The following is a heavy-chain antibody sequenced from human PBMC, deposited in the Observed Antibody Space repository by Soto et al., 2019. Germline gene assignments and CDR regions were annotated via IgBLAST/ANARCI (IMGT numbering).Heavy chain of an antibody. V-gene: IGHV1-46*03. Sequence: ASVKVSCKASGDTFSTYTIHWVRQAPGQGLEWMGWINPFDGSRMFAQSFQGRVTMTRDTSTSTVYMEVSSLRSEDTAVYYCSRVDPGETSPFDHWGQGTLVTVSS. CDR3: SRVDPGETSPFDH. J-gene: IGHJ4*02. CDR2: INPFDGSR. CDR1: GDTFSTYT. D-gene: IGHD3-10*01.